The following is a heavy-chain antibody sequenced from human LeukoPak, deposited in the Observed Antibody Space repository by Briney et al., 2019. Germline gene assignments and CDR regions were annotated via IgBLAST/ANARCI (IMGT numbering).Heavy chain of an antibody. CDR2: IYYSGST. J-gene: IGHJ4*02. V-gene: IGHV4-31*03. Sequence: PSQTLSRTCTVSSGSISSGGYYWRWIRQHPGKVLEWIGYIYYSGSTYYNPSLKSRVTISVDTSKNQFSLKLSSVTAADTAVYYCARDLRLGELSYFDYWGQGTLVTVSS. D-gene: IGHD3-10*01. CDR1: SGSISSGGYY. CDR3: ARDLRLGELSYFDY.